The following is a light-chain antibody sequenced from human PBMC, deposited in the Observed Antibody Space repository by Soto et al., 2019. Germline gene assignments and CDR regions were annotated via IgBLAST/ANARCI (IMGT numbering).Light chain of an antibody. CDR1: PGIRKD. Sequence: AIQMTQSPSSLSASVGDRVTITCRASPGIRKDLSWYQQKPGKAPKLLIYAASSLQSGVPSRFSGSASGTEFTLSISSLQPEDVATYYCLQDSYYPYTFGQGTNLEVK. J-gene: IGKJ2*01. CDR3: LQDSYYPYT. V-gene: IGKV1-6*01. CDR2: AAS.